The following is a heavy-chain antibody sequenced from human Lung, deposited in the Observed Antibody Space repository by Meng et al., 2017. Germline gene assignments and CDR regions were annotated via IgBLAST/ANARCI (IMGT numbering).Heavy chain of an antibody. D-gene: IGHD4-11*01. CDR2: INHSGST. CDR3: ARGPTTMAHDFDY. CDR1: GGSFSDYY. V-gene: IGHV4-34*01. Sequence: VRLQQWGAGLLTPSETLSLTCVVCGGSFSDYYWSWIRQPPGKGLEWIGEINHSGSTNYNPSLESRATISVDTSQNNLSLKLSSVTAADSAVYYCARGPTTMAHDFDYWGQGTLVTVSS. J-gene: IGHJ4*02.